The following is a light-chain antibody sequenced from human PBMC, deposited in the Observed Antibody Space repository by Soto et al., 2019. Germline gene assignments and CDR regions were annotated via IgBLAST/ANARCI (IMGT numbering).Light chain of an antibody. V-gene: IGKV3-20*01. CDR3: QHYGTTPWT. CDR1: QSVCSRC. J-gene: IGKJ1*01. CDR2: GAS. Sequence: ETVLTQSPGTLSLSPGERVTLSCRASQSVCSRCLAWYQQKPGQSPSLLIYGASSRATGIPDRFSGSGSGTDFTLTISRLEPEDFAVYYCQHYGTTPWTFGQGTTVRIK.